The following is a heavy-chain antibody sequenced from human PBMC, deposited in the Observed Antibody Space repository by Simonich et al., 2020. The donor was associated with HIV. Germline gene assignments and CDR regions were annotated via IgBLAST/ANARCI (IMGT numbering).Heavy chain of an antibody. Sequence: VQLVQSGAEVKKPGATVKISCNISGYTFTAYYMHWVRQAPGKGLEWMGWINPNSGETDYAQKFQGRGIMTRDTSINTAYMELSRLRSDDTAIYFCARTLAARPFFDYWGQGTLVTVSS. V-gene: IGHV1-2*02. CDR2: INPNSGET. CDR3: ARTLAARPFFDY. D-gene: IGHD6-6*01. CDR1: GYTFTAYY. J-gene: IGHJ4*02.